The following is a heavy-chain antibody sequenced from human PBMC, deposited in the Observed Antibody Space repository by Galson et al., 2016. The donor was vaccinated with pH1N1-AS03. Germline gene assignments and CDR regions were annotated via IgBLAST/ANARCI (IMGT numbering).Heavy chain of an antibody. J-gene: IGHJ6*02. V-gene: IGHV1-69*04. CDR1: GGTLSSYT. CDR3: ARDHFVLRYFDWLNDRFYGMDV. D-gene: IGHD3-9*01. Sequence: SVKVSCKASGGTLSSYTINWVRQAPGQGLEWMGRINPMVGLADYAQKLQDRVTITADKSTSTVYMELGSLRSEDTAVYYCARDHFVLRYFDWLNDRFYGMDVWGQGTTVTVSS. CDR2: INPMVGLA.